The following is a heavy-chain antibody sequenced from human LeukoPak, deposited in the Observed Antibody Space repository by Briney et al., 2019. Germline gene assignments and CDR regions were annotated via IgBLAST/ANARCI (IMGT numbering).Heavy chain of an antibody. Sequence: PSQTLSLTCALSGDSVSSISVAWNWIRQSPSRGLEWLGRTYYRSKWYYEYAVSVKSRINISPDTSKNQFSLQLTSVTPEDTAVYYCSLARSEYHYGMDAWGQGTTVTVSS. V-gene: IGHV6-1*01. CDR1: GDSVSSISVA. CDR3: SLARSEYHYGMDA. CDR2: TYYRSKWYY. J-gene: IGHJ6*02.